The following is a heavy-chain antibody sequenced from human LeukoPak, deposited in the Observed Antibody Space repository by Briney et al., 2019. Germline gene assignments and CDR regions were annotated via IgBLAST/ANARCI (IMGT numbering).Heavy chain of an antibody. CDR3: ARDSLRWGAFDI. J-gene: IGHJ3*02. CDR2: IHYSGSA. Sequence: GSLRLSCAASGFTFSSYATSWVRQPPGKGLEWIGEIHYSGSATYNPSLKSRVTISVDTSKNQFSLKLSSVTAADTAVYYCARDSLRWGAFDIWGQGTMVTVSS. D-gene: IGHD4-23*01. CDR1: GFTFSSYA. V-gene: IGHV4-59*12.